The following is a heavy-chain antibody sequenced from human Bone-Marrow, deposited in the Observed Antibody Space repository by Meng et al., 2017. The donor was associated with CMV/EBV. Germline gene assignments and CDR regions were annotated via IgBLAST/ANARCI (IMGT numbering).Heavy chain of an antibody. Sequence: QVQLQESGPGPVKPSETLSLTCTVSGGSISSYYWSWIRQPAGKGLEWIGRIYTSGSTNYNPSLKSRVTMSVDTSKNQFSLKLSSVTAADTAVYYCARGPPLGIAVAGSWFDPWAREPWSPSPQ. J-gene: IGHJ5*02. D-gene: IGHD6-19*01. V-gene: IGHV4-4*07. CDR2: IYTSGST. CDR3: ARGPPLGIAVAGSWFDP. CDR1: GGSISSYY.